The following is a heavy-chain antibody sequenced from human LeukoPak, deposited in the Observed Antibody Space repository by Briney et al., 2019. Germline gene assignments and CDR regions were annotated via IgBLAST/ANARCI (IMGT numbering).Heavy chain of an antibody. Sequence: GASVKVSCKASGGTFSSYAISWVRQAPGQGLEWMGGIIPIFGTANYAQKFQGRVTITTDEYTSTAYMELSSLRSEDTAGYYCARGNQPYYDSSGHFDYWGQGTLVTVSS. CDR2: IIPIFGTA. CDR3: ARGNQPYYDSSGHFDY. CDR1: GGTFSSYA. D-gene: IGHD3-22*01. J-gene: IGHJ4*02. V-gene: IGHV1-69*05.